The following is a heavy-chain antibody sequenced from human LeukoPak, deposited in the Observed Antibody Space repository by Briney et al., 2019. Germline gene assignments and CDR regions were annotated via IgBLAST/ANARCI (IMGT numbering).Heavy chain of an antibody. V-gene: IGHV1-69*06. J-gene: IGHJ5*02. CDR2: IIPIFGTA. CDR1: GGTFSSYA. D-gene: IGHD5-24*01. CDR3: ARDNSVRDEAWWFNP. Sequence: ASVKVSCKASGGTFSSYAISWVRQAPGQGLEWMGGIIPIFGTANYAQKFQGRVTITADKSTSTAYMELSSLRSEDTAVYYCARDNSVRDEAWWFNPWGQGTLVTVSS.